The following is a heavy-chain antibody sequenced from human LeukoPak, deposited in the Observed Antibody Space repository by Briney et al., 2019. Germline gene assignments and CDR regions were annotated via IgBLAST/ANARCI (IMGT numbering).Heavy chain of an antibody. Sequence: GASVKVSCKASGYTFTSYDINWVRQATGQGLEWMGWMNPNSGNTGYAQKFQGRVTMTRNTSISTAYMELSSLRSEDTAVYYCARGYCSGGSCSLYYFDYWGQGTLVTVSS. V-gene: IGHV1-8*01. J-gene: IGHJ4*02. CDR3: ARGYCSGGSCSLYYFDY. CDR1: GYTFTSYD. D-gene: IGHD2-15*01. CDR2: MNPNSGNT.